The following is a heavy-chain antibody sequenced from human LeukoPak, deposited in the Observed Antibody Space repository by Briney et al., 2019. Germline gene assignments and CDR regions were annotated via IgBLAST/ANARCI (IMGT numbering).Heavy chain of an antibody. CDR3: ASPLGTSTSF. CDR2: INPNTGVT. V-gene: IGHV1-2*02. CDR1: GFTFTGYY. J-gene: IGHJ4*02. D-gene: IGHD2-2*01. Sequence: GASVKVSCRSSGFTFTGYYIHWVRQAPGQGLEWMGWINPNTGVTNYAQNFQGRVTMTRDTSSSTAYMELSSLRSDDTAVYYCASPLGTSTSFWGQGTLLTVSS.